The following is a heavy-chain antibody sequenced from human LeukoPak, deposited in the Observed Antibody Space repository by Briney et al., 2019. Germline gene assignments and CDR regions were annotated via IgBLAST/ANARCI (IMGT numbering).Heavy chain of an antibody. CDR2: ISHDGSNE. Sequence: PGRSLRLSCAASGFTFSRYPMHWVRQAPGKGLEWVAVISHDGSNEYYVDSVKGRFTISRDNSKNTLFLQMNSLRAEDTAVYYCARDAKYSSGVDAFDIWGQGTMVTVSS. CDR1: GFTFSRYP. D-gene: IGHD6-19*01. J-gene: IGHJ3*02. V-gene: IGHV3-30*14. CDR3: ARDAKYSSGVDAFDI.